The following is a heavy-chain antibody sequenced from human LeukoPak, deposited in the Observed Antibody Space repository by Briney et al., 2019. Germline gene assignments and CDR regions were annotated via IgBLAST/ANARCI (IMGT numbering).Heavy chain of an antibody. CDR3: ARIAPSSGSSGSLPKAFDI. V-gene: IGHV4-4*07. CDR1: GGSISSYY. CDR2: IYTSGST. J-gene: IGHJ3*02. Sequence: SETLSLTCTVSGGSISSYYWSWIRQPAGKGLEWIGRIYTSGSTNYNPSLKSRVTMSVDTSKNQFSLKLSSVTAADTAVYYCARIAPSSGSSGSLPKAFDIWGQGTMVTVSS. D-gene: IGHD3-22*01.